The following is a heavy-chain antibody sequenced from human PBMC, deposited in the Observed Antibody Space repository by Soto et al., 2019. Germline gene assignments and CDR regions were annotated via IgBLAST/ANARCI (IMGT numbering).Heavy chain of an antibody. CDR3: ATISGNLINWFDP. J-gene: IGHJ5*02. CDR1: GGSISSGSYF. V-gene: IGHV4-39*01. Sequence: SETLSLTCSVSGGSISSGSYFWGWIRQPPGKGLEWIATIYYTGSTSYNPSLKSRVTISVDTSKDQFSLRLSSVTAADTAVYYCATISGNLINWFDPWGQGTLVTVSS. CDR2: IYYTGST. D-gene: IGHD3-10*01.